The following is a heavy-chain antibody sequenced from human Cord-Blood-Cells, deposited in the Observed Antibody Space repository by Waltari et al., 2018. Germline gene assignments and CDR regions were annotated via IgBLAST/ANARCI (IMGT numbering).Heavy chain of an antibody. D-gene: IGHD6-6*01. CDR1: GGTFSSYA. V-gene: IGHV1-69*06. Sequence: VQLVQSGAEVKQPGSSVKFSCMPSGGTFSSYAISRVRPAPGQGLEWMGGIIPNFGTANYAQKCQGRVTITADKSTSTAYMELSSLRSEDTAVYYCARVTSSSSGAFDIWGQGTMVTVSS. CDR2: IIPNFGTA. J-gene: IGHJ3*02. CDR3: ARVTSSSSGAFDI.